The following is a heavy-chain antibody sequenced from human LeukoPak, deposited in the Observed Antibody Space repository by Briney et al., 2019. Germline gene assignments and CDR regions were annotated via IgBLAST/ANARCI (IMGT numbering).Heavy chain of an antibody. CDR2: INLDGRQT. D-gene: IGHD4/OR15-4a*01. J-gene: IGHJ3*02. V-gene: IGHV3-7*01. CDR1: GFTFSNYW. Sequence: GGSLRLSCVAAGFTFSNYWMSWVRQAPGKGLEWLANINLDGRQTFYVDSVKGRFTISRASTENSLSLQMNSLRVEDTVVYYFARDTDYLHGLDIWGEGTVVSVYS. CDR3: ARDTDYLHGLDI.